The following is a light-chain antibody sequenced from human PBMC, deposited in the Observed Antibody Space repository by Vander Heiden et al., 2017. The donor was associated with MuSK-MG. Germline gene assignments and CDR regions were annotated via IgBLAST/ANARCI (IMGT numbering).Light chain of an antibody. CDR3: QQSYSTPPVT. CDR1: QSISSY. CDR2: AAS. V-gene: IGKV1-39*01. Sequence: DIQMLQSPSSLSASVRDRVTITCRASQSISSYLNWYQQKPGKAPKLLIYAASSLQSGVPSRFSGSGSGTDFTLTISSLQPEDFATYYCQQSYSTPPVTFGQGTRLEIK. J-gene: IGKJ5*01.